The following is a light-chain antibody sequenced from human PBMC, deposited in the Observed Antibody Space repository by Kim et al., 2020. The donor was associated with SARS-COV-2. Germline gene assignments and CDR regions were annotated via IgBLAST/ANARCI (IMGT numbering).Light chain of an antibody. Sequence: GQSITISCTGTSSDVGGYNYVSWYQQHPGKAPKLMIYDVSNRPSGVSNRFSGSKSGNTASLTISGLQAEDEADYYCSSYTSSSTNVFGTGTQLTVL. J-gene: IGLJ1*01. V-gene: IGLV2-14*03. CDR1: SSDVGGYNY. CDR2: DVS. CDR3: SSYTSSSTNV.